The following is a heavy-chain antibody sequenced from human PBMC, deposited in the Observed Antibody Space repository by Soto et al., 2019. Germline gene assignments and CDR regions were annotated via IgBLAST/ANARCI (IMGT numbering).Heavy chain of an antibody. CDR3: RMSSTSNGMDV. J-gene: IGHJ6*02. D-gene: IGHD2-2*01. V-gene: IGHV3-7*05. CDR2: MNEDGSEK. CDR1: GFTFSLYW. Sequence: EVQLVESGGGLVQPGGSTRLSCAASGFTFSLYWMTWVRRAPGKGLEWVASMNEDGSEKYYVDSVKGRFTISRDNAKNSLYLQMNSLRAEDTAVYFCRMSSTSNGMDVWGQGTAVTVSS.